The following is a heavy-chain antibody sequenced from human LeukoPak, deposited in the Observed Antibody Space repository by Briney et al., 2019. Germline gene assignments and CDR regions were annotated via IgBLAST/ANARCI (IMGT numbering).Heavy chain of an antibody. CDR3: ARDRPRGGTISLGYYYMDV. D-gene: IGHD3-3*01. Sequence: ASVKVSCKASGYTFTSYGISWVRQATGQGLEWMGWISAYNGNTNYAQKLQGRVSMTTDTSTSTAYMELRSLRSDDTAVYSCARDRPRGGTISLGYYYMDVWGKGTTVTVSS. CDR2: ISAYNGNT. J-gene: IGHJ6*03. CDR1: GYTFTSYG. V-gene: IGHV1-18*01.